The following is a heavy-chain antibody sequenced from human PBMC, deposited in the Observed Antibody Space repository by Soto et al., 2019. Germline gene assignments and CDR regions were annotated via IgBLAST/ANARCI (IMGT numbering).Heavy chain of an antibody. CDR1: GGSISSGDYY. V-gene: IGHV4-30-4*01. J-gene: IGHJ4*02. D-gene: IGHD3-22*01. CDR2: IYYSGST. Sequence: PSETLSLTCTVSGGSISSGDYYWSWIRQPPGKGLEWIGYIYYSGSTYYNPSLKSRVTISVDTSKNQFSLKLSSVTAADTAVYYCAREYYYDSSGRYYFDYWGQGTLVTVSS. CDR3: AREYYYDSSGRYYFDY.